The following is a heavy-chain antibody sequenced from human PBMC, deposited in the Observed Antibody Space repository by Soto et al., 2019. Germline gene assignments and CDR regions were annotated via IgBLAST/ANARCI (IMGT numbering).Heavy chain of an antibody. V-gene: IGHV4-59*01. CDR1: GGSISSYC. Sequence: PSETLSLTCTVSGGSISSYCWSWIRQPPGKGLEWIGYIYYSGSTNYNPSLKSRVTISVDTSKNQFSMKLSSVTAADTGVYYRARDYGSGSQTDYYYYGMDVWGQGTPVTVSS. J-gene: IGHJ6*02. CDR3: ARDYGSGSQTDYYYYGMDV. CDR2: IYYSGST. D-gene: IGHD3-10*01.